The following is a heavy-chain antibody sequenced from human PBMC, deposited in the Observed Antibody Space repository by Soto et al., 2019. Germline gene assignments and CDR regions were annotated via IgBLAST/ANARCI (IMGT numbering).Heavy chain of an antibody. CDR3: VRVGVGIGNHFDS. J-gene: IGHJ4*02. V-gene: IGHV4-59*12. CDR2: IHYSGRT. CDR1: NGSISGFY. Sequence: SETLSLTCRVSNGSISGFYWTWIRQPPGKILEWIGYIHYSGRTDYNPSLTSRATMSVDTSKNQFSLNLKSITAADTAVYYCVRVGVGIGNHFDSWGRGTLVTVSS. D-gene: IGHD1-26*01.